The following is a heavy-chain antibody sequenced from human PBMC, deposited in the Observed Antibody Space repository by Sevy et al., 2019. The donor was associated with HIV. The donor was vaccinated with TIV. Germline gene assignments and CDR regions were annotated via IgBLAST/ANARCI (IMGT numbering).Heavy chain of an antibody. D-gene: IGHD6-19*01. J-gene: IGHJ4*02. CDR2: IYYSGST. V-gene: IGHV4-39*01. CDR3: ARHGGIAVATLDY. CDR1: GGSISSTTYY. Sequence: SETLSLACTVSGGSISSTTYYWGWIRQPPGKGLEWIASIYYSGSTYYNVSLESRVTISVDMSENQFSLRLSSVTAADTAVYYCARHGGIAVATLDYWGQGTLVTVSS.